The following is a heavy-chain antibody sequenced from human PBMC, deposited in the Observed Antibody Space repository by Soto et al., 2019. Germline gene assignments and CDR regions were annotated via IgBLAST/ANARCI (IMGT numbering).Heavy chain of an antibody. Sequence: SQTLSLTCAISGGSVSSNSAAWNWIRQSPSRGLEWLGRTYYRSKWYNDYAVSVKSRITINPDTSKNQFSLQLNSVTPEDTAVYYCAGARSTWGSTWYFDYWGQGTLVTVSS. J-gene: IGHJ4*02. CDR1: GGSVSSNSAA. D-gene: IGHD6-13*01. CDR2: TYYRSKWYN. V-gene: IGHV6-1*01. CDR3: AGARSTWGSTWYFDY.